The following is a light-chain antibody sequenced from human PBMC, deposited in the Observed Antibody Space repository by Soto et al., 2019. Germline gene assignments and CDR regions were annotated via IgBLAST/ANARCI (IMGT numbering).Light chain of an antibody. Sequence: QSALTQPRSVSGSPGQSVTISCTGTSSDVGGYNYVSWYQQHPGKAPKLMIYEVTKRPSGVPDRFSGSKSGNTASLTVSGLQAEDEADYFCSSFAGTIFYVFGTGTKVTVL. CDR3: SSFAGTIFYV. CDR1: SSDVGGYNY. J-gene: IGLJ1*01. V-gene: IGLV2-8*01. CDR2: EVT.